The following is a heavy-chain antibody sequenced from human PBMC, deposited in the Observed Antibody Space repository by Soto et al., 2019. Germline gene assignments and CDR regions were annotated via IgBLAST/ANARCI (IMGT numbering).Heavy chain of an antibody. CDR1: GGSITGHNHH. V-gene: IGHV4-30-4*01. Sequence: SVTLPLTWSVAGGSITGHNHHCTWISQAPGKGLECIGYIDYSGTTNYSPSLQGRVTISVDKSKNQFSLSLTSVTAADTAVYYCARGSRGPRLSAPLVQRALV. J-gene: IGHJ5*02. CDR2: IDYSGTT. D-gene: IGHD5-12*01. CDR3: ARGSRGPRLSAP.